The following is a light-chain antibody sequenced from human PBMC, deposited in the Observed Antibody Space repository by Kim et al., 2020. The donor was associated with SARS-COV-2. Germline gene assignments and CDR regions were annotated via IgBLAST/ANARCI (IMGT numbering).Light chain of an antibody. CDR3: QKYNSAPWT. CDR1: QDIANS. CDR2: AAS. Sequence: AYVGDRVTITCRASQDIANSLAWYQQKPGTVPKVLIYAASTVQSGVPSRFSGSGSGTEFTLTIGSLQTEDVATYYCQKYNSAPWTFGPGTKVDIK. J-gene: IGKJ1*01. V-gene: IGKV1-27*01.